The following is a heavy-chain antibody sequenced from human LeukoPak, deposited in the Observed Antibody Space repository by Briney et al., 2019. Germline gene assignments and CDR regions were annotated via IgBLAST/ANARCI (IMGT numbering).Heavy chain of an antibody. J-gene: IGHJ4*02. CDR3: ARDHGVVLDY. CDR1: GGSISSSSYY. D-gene: IGHD3-3*01. Sequence: PSETLSLTCTVSGGSISSSSYYWGWIRQPPGKGLEWIGSIYYSGSTYYNPSLKSRVTISVDTSKNQFSLKLSSVTAADTAVYYCARDHGVVLDYWGQGTLVTVSS. CDR2: IYYSGST. V-gene: IGHV4-39*07.